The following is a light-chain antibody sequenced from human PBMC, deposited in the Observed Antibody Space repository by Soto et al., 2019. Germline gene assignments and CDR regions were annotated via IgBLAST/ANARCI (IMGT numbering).Light chain of an antibody. CDR1: QSVGSN. V-gene: IGKV3-15*01. Sequence: EIVMTQSPATLSVSPGERATLSCRASQSVGSNLAWYQQKPSQAPRLLMYGASPRATGIPARFSGSGSGTEFTPTINSLQSDDFAVYYCQHYNNWPPYTFGQGTKLEIK. CDR3: QHYNNWPPYT. J-gene: IGKJ2*01. CDR2: GAS.